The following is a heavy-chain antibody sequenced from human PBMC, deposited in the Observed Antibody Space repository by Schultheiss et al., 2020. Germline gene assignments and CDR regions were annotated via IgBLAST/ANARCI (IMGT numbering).Heavy chain of an antibody. CDR1: GGSISSYY. V-gene: IGHV4-4*07. Sequence: SETLSLTCTVSGGSISSYYWSWIRQPAGKGLEWIGRIYTSGSTNYNPSLKSRVTITVDTSKNQFCLKLSSLTAADTAVYYCARDNNWNADYYYYGMDVWGQGTTVTVSS. CDR3: ARDNNWNADYYYYGMDV. CDR2: IYTSGST. J-gene: IGHJ6*02. D-gene: IGHD1-20*01.